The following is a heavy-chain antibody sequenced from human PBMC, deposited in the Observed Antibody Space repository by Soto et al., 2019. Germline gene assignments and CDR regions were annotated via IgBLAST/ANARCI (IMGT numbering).Heavy chain of an antibody. J-gene: IGHJ4*02. D-gene: IGHD3-3*01. Sequence: QITLNESGPTQVKPRQTLTLTCTFSGFSLTTSGVGVGWIRQSPGKAPEWLALIYWDADKRNSPSLKSRLTITKDTSTYQVVLTMAALDPADTATYYCAHRVLRTVFGLVTTTAIYFDFWGQGTPVAVSS. CDR2: IYWDADK. CDR3: AHRVLRTVFGLVTTTAIYFDF. V-gene: IGHV2-5*02. CDR1: GFSLTTSGVG.